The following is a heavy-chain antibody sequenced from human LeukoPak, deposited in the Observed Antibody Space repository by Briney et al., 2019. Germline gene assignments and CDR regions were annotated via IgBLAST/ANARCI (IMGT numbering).Heavy chain of an antibody. V-gene: IGHV3-23*01. CDR1: GFTFSSYT. J-gene: IGHJ4*02. CDR3: ASRDYFDY. Sequence: GGSLRLSCAASGFTFSSYTMSWVRQAPGKGLEWVSAISRTDGSTYYADSVKGRFTISRDNAKNSLYLQMNSLRDEDTAVYYCASRDYFDYWGQGTLVTVSS. CDR2: ISRTDGST.